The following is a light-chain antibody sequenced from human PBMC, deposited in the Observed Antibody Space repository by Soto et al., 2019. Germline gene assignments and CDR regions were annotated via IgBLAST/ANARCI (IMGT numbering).Light chain of an antibody. J-gene: IGLJ2*01. CDR3: SSYTTTNTVV. CDR2: EVA. Sequence: QSALTQPASVSGSPGQSITISCTGTSSDVGSYNYVSWYQRHPGKAPKVIIYEVANRPSEISNRFSGSKSGNTAYLTISGLQAEDEADYYCSSYTTTNTVVFAGGTKLTVL. V-gene: IGLV2-14*01. CDR1: SSDVGSYNY.